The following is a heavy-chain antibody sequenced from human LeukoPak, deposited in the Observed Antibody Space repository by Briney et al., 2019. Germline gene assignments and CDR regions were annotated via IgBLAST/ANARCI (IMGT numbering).Heavy chain of an antibody. V-gene: IGHV4-61*02. J-gene: IGHJ6*03. CDR2: IYTSGNT. CDR3: ARAMVRGVKGYYYYYMDV. D-gene: IGHD3-10*01. CDR1: GGSISSGSYY. Sequence: SQTLSLTCTVSGGSISSGSYYWSWIRQPAGKGLEWIGRIYTSGNTNYNPSLKSRVTISVDTSKNQFSLKLSSVTAADTAVYYCARAMVRGVKGYYYYYMDVWGKGTTVTVSS.